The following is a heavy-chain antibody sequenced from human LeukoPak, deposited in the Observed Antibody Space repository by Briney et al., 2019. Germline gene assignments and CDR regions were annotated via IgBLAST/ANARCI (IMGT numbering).Heavy chain of an antibody. J-gene: IGHJ4*02. CDR2: INPNSGGT. CDR1: GYTFTGYY. V-gene: IGHV1-2*06. D-gene: IGHD5-18*01. CDR3: ARVPPYRYSYGPFDY. Sequence: ASVKVSCKVSGYTFTGYYMHWLRQAPGQGLEWMGRINPNSGGTDYAQKFQGRVTMTRDTSISTAYMELSRLRSDDTAVYYCARVPPYRYSYGPFDYWGQGTLVTVSS.